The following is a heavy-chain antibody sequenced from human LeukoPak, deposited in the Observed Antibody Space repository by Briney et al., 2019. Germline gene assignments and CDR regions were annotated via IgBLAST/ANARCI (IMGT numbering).Heavy chain of an antibody. D-gene: IGHD2-2*01. J-gene: IGHJ6*03. Sequence: GGSLRLSCAASGFTFDDYGMSWVRQAPGKGLEWVSGINWNGGSTGYADSVKGRFTISRDNAKNSLYLQMNSLRAEDTALYYCARDGLRYCSSTSCSLYYYYYMDVWGKGTTVTVSS. CDR2: INWNGGST. V-gene: IGHV3-20*04. CDR1: GFTFDDYG. CDR3: ARDGLRYCSSTSCSLYYYYYMDV.